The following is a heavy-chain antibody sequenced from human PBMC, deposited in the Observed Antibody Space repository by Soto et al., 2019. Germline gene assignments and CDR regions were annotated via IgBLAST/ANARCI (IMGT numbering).Heavy chain of an antibody. V-gene: IGHV3-7*04. CDR2: VKQDGSDR. CDR3: AKGGGNFDQ. D-gene: IGHD3-16*01. Sequence: VQLVESGGGLVQPGGSLRLTCAASGFTFRGSWMSWVRQAPGKGLEWVANVKQDGSDRYYVDSVKGRFTITRGKAKKSLYLEMNSLRDEDTAVYYCAKGGGNFDQWGQGTLVTVSS. CDR1: GFTFRGSW. J-gene: IGHJ4*02.